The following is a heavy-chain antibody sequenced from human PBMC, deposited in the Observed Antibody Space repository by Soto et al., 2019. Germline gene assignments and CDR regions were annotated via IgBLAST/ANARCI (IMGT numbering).Heavy chain of an antibody. D-gene: IGHD2-21*02. J-gene: IGHJ6*02. CDR3: ASDVTAIAYYYYGMDV. CDR2: ISSSSSTI. CDR1: GFTFSSYS. V-gene: IGHV3-48*01. Sequence: EVQLVESGGGLVQPGGSLRLSCAASGFTFSSYSMNWVRQAPGKGLEWVSYISSSSSTIYYADSVKGRFTISRDNAKNSLYLQMTSLRADDTAVYYCASDVTAIAYYYYGMDVWGQGTTVTVSS.